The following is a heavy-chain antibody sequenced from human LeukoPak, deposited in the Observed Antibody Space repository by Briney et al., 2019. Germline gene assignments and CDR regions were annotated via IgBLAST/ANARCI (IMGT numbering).Heavy chain of an antibody. V-gene: IGHV1-58*02. CDR2: IVVGSGNT. D-gene: IGHD3-9*01. Sequence: ASVKVSCKASGFTFSSSAIQWVRQARGQRLEWIGWIVVGSGNTNYAQKFQERVTITRDMSTSTAYMELSSLRSEDTAVYYCAADRDLLTGYYVENDAFDMWGQGTMVTVSS. CDR3: AADRDLLTGYYVENDAFDM. CDR1: GFTFSSSA. J-gene: IGHJ3*02.